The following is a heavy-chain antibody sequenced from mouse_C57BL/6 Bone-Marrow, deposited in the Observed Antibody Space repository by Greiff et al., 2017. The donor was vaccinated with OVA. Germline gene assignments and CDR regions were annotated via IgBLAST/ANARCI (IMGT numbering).Heavy chain of an antibody. CDR1: GYTFTSYW. CDR3: ARDGYYVYYAMDY. V-gene: IGHV1-69*01. D-gene: IGHD2-3*01. J-gene: IGHJ4*01. Sequence: QVQLQQPGAELVMPGASVKLSCKASGYTFTSYWMHWVQQRPGQGLEWIGEIDPSDSYTNYNQKFKGKSTLTVDKSSSTAYMQLSSLTSEDSAVYYCARDGYYVYYAMDYWGQGTSVTVSS. CDR2: IDPSDSYT.